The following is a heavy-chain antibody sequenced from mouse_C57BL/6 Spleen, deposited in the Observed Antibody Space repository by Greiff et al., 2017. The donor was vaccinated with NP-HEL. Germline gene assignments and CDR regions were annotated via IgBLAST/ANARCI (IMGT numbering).Heavy chain of an antibody. CDR2: IHPSDSDT. J-gene: IGHJ3*01. CDR3: AISLVYSNDRGFAY. Sequence: QVQLKQPGAELVKPGASVKVSCKASGYTFTSYWMHWVKQRPGQGLEWIGRIHPSDSDTNYNQKFKGKATLTVDKSSSTAYMQLSSLTSEDSAVYYCAISLVYSNDRGFAYWGQGTLVTVSA. V-gene: IGHV1-74*01. CDR1: GYTFTSYW. D-gene: IGHD2-12*01.